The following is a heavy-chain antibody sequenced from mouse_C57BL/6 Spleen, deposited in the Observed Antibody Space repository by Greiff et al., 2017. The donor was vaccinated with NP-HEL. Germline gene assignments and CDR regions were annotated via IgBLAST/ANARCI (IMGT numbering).Heavy chain of an antibody. CDR1: GYAFSSSW. Sequence: QVQLQQSGPELVKPGASVKISCKASGYAFSSSWMNWVKQRPGKGLEWIGRIYPGDGDTNYNGKFKGKATLTSDKSSSTGYMQLSSLTSEDSAVYFCARLDFTTVVARGFAFWGKGTMVTVSA. CDR2: IYPGDGDT. D-gene: IGHD1-1*01. J-gene: IGHJ3*01. CDR3: ARLDFTTVVARGFAF. V-gene: IGHV1-82*01.